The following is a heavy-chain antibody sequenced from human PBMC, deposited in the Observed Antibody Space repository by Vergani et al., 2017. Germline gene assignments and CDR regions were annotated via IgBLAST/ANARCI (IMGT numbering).Heavy chain of an antibody. V-gene: IGHV4-39*01. CDR1: GDSISRTNFY. Sequence: QLQESGPGLVKPSETLSLTCTVSGDSISRTNFYWGWIRQPPGKGLEWIGNIYHSGGAYYNPSLKGRVTISVDTSKNQFSLEVTSVTAADTAIYFCARTESFILRYFHWALWGQGTLVTVSS. CDR3: ARTESFILRYFHWAL. CDR2: IYHSGGA. J-gene: IGHJ4*02. D-gene: IGHD3-9*01.